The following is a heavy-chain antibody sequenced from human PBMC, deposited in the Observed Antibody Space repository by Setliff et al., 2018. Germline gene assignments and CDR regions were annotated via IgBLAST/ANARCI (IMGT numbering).Heavy chain of an antibody. J-gene: IGHJ5*02. Sequence: GGSLRLSCAASGFTFGDFAMTWVRQAPGKGLEWVSGIGGRGISTYYADSVKGRFTISRDNAKNSLYLQMNSLKTEDTAVYYCTRVRGYLFDPWGQGTLVTVSS. D-gene: IGHD6-25*01. CDR1: GFTFGDFA. CDR2: IGGRGIST. V-gene: IGHV3-23*01. CDR3: TRVRGYLFDP.